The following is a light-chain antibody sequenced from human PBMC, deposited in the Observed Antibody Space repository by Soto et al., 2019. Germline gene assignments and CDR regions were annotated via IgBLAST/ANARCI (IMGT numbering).Light chain of an antibody. CDR3: AAWDDSLNGPV. CDR2: SNN. CDR1: SSNIGSNT. J-gene: IGLJ2*01. Sequence: QSVLTQPPSASGTPGQRVTISCSGSSSNIGSNTVNWYQQLPGTAPKLLIYSNNQRPSGVPDRFSGSKSGTSASLAISGRQSEDEADDYCAAWDDSLNGPVFGGGTKVTVL. V-gene: IGLV1-44*01.